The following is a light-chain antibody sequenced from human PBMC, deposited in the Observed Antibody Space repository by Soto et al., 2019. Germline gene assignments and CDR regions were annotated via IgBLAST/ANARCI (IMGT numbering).Light chain of an antibody. CDR1: SSDVGGYKS. CDR3: SSYTSSNTYV. J-gene: IGLJ1*01. CDR2: DVS. Sequence: QSVLTQPASVSGSPGQSITISCTGTSSDVGGYKSVSWYQQHPGKAPKLMIFDVSNRPSGVSNRFSGSKSGNTASLTISGLQAEDEADYYCSSYTSSNTYVFGTGTQLTVL. V-gene: IGLV2-14*01.